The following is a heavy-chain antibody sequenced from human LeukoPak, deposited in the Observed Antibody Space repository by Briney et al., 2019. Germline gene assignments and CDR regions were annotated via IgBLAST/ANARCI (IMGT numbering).Heavy chain of an antibody. CDR3: TRHDCSGGSCYSAEGGYYYYYMDV. V-gene: IGHV3-49*03. D-gene: IGHD2-15*01. J-gene: IGHJ6*03. CDR2: IRSKVYGGTT. CDR1: GFTFGDYA. Sequence: QSGGSLRLSCTASGFTFGDYAMSWFRQAPGKGLEWVGFIRSKVYGGTTEYAASVKGRFTISRDDSKSIAYLQMNSLKTEDTAVYYCTRHDCSGGSCYSAEGGYYYYYMDVWGKGTTVTVS.